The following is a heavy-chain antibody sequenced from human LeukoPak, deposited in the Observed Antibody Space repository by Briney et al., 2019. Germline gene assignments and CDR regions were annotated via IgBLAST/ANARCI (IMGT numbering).Heavy chain of an antibody. J-gene: IGHJ1*01. D-gene: IGHD4-23*01. CDR2: INPSGGTT. V-gene: IGHV1-46*01. Sequence: GASVKVSCKASGYTFTSYAMHWMRQASGQGLEWMGIINPSGGTTKYEQKFQGRVTMTRDTSSSTVYMELSSLTVEDTAFYYCARSDFGCNSSPMFWGQGTLVTVSS. CDR3: ARSDFGCNSSPMF. CDR1: GYTFTSYA.